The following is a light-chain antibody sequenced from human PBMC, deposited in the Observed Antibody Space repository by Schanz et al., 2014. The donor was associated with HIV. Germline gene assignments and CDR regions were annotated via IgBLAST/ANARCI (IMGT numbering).Light chain of an antibody. V-gene: IGLV1-47*02. J-gene: IGLJ3*02. CDR1: SSNIGTNY. CDR3: SSFAGSNIPSV. CDR2: SDN. Sequence: QLVLTQPPSASGTPGQRVTISCSGSSSNIGTNYVYWYQQLPGTAPKLLIYSDNQRPSRVPDRFFGSKSGTSASLAISGLQPEDEADYYCSSFAGSNIPSVLRGGTKLTVL.